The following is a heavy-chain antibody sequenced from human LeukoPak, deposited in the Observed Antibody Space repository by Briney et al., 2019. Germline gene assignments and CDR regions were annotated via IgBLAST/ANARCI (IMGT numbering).Heavy chain of an antibody. CDR3: ARHRVGLSRKGKGSPSGYSSDY. J-gene: IGHJ4*02. CDR1: GGSISSSSYY. Sequence: PSETLSLTCTVSGGSISSSSYYWGWIRQPPGKGLEWIGSIYYSGSTYHNPSLKSRVTISVDTSRNQFSLKLSSVTAADTAVYYCARHRVGLSRKGKGSPSGYSSDYWGQGTLVTVSS. D-gene: IGHD3-22*01. CDR2: IYYSGST. V-gene: IGHV4-39*01.